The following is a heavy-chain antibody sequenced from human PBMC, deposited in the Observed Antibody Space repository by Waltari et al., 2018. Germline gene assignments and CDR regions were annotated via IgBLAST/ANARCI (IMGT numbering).Heavy chain of an antibody. CDR1: GYIFSNYG. D-gene: IGHD6-13*01. J-gene: IGHJ4*02. V-gene: IGHV1-18*01. CDR3: ARDDVDSSNFGGF. CDR2: IYPYNGNT. Sequence: QLVQSGAEVKKPGASVKVSCKASGYIFSNYGITWVRKAPGQGREWMGWIYPYNGNTKYEQNFQGRVTMTTDTSTTTAYMEIRSLRSDDTAIYYCARDDVDSSNFGGFWGQGTLVTVSS.